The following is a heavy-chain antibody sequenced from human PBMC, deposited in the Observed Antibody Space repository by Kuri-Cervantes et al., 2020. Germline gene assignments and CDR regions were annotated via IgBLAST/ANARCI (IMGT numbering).Heavy chain of an antibody. V-gene: IGHV3-20*04. CDR2: INWNGGST. Sequence: LSLTCAASGFTFDDYGMSWVRQAPGKGLEWVSGINWNGGSTGYADSVKGRFAISRDNAKNSLYLQMNSLRAEDTALYYCAKDYGSGSYYYYGMDVWGQGTTVTVSS. CDR1: GFTFDDYG. J-gene: IGHJ6*02. CDR3: AKDYGSGSYYYYGMDV. D-gene: IGHD3-10*01.